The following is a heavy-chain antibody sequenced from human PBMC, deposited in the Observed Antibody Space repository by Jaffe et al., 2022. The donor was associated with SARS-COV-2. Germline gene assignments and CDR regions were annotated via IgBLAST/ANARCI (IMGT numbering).Heavy chain of an antibody. CDR2: MNPNSGNT. CDR3: ARQSGYDLYYYYGMDV. J-gene: IGHJ6*02. Sequence: QVQLVQSGAEVKKPGASVKVSCKASGYTFTSYDINWVRQATGQGLEWMGWMNPNSGNTGYAQKFQGRVTMTRNTSISTAYMELSSLRSEDTAVYYCARQSGYDLYYYYGMDVWGQGTTVTVSS. CDR1: GYTFTSYD. V-gene: IGHV1-8*01. D-gene: IGHD5-12*01.